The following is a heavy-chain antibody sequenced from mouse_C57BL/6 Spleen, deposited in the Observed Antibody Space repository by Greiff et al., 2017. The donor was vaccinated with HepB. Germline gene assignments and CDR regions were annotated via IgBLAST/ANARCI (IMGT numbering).Heavy chain of an antibody. CDR2: ISSGGSYT. J-gene: IGHJ3*01. D-gene: IGHD2-12*01. Sequence: EVQLQESGGDLVKPGGSLKLSCAASGFTFSSYGMSWVRQTPDKRLEWVATISSGGSYTYYTDSVKGRFTISRDNAKNTLYLQMSSLKSEDTAMYYCADDGGAWFAYWGQGPLVTVSA. CDR3: ADDGGAWFAY. V-gene: IGHV5-6*01. CDR1: GFTFSSYG.